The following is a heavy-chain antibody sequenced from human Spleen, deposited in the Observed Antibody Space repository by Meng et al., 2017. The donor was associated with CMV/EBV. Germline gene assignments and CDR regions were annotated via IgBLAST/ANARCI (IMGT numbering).Heavy chain of an antibody. CDR2: IYYSGST. CDR3: AREGSGLSFDY. D-gene: IGHD6-25*01. Sequence: SETLSLTCTVSGGSISSSSYYWGWIRQPPGKGLEWIGSIYYSGSTYYNPSLKSRVTISVDTSKNQFSLKLSSVTAADTALYYCAREGSGLSFDYWGQGTLVTVSS. J-gene: IGHJ4*02. CDR1: GGSISSSSYY. V-gene: IGHV4-39*07.